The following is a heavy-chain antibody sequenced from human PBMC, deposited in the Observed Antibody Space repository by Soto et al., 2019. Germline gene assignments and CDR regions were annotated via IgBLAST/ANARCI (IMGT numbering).Heavy chain of an antibody. D-gene: IGHD3-22*01. J-gene: IGHJ4*02. CDR2: IYYSGST. CDR3: ARDQENSSGYMILGY. CDR1: GGSISSGGYY. V-gene: IGHV4-31*03. Sequence: QVQLQESGPGLVKPSQTLSLTCTVSGGSISSGGYYWSWIRQHPGKGLEWIGYIYYSGSTYYNPSLKRRVTISVDTSKNQFSLKLSSVTAADTAVYYCARDQENSSGYMILGYWGQGTLVTVSS.